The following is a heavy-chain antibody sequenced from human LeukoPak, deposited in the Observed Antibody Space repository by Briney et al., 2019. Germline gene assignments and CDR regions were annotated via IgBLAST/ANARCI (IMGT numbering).Heavy chain of an antibody. J-gene: IGHJ4*02. CDR1: GFIFNSYA. Sequence: GVSLRLSCGASGFIFNSYAMSWLRQAPGEGREWVSAISGSGGSTYYADSEKGRLTISRDNSKNPLYLQMTSLRAEDTAVYYCAKVPIDETIVVVPAAPWWYFDYWGQGTLVTVSS. D-gene: IGHD2-2*01. CDR2: ISGSGGST. CDR3: AKVPIDETIVVVPAAPWWYFDY. V-gene: IGHV3-23*01.